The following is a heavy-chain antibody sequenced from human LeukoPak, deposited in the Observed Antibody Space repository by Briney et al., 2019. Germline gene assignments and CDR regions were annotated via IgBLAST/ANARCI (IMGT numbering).Heavy chain of an antibody. J-gene: IGHJ4*02. CDR1: GGSFSGYY. Sequence: SETLSLTCAVYGGSFSGYYWSWIRQPAGKGLEWIGRIYTSGSTNYNPSLKSRVTMSVDTSKNQFSLKLSSVTAADTAVYYCARGRRGAVAGQNYDYWGQGTLVTVSS. CDR3: ARGRRGAVAGQNYDY. D-gene: IGHD6-19*01. CDR2: IYTSGST. V-gene: IGHV4-59*10.